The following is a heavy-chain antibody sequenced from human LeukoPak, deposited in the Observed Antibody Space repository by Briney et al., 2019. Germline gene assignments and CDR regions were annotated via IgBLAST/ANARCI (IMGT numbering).Heavy chain of an antibody. Sequence: PSETLSLTCTVSGGSISTTSYYWGWIRQPPGKGLQWIGSIYYNGSTYYNPSLKSRVIISVDTSKNQFSLKLTSVTAADTAVYYCARRSLVRGVVIGAWGQGTLVTVSS. CDR3: ARRSLVRGVVIGA. D-gene: IGHD3-10*01. V-gene: IGHV4-39*01. CDR2: IYYNGST. CDR1: GGSISTTSYY. J-gene: IGHJ5*02.